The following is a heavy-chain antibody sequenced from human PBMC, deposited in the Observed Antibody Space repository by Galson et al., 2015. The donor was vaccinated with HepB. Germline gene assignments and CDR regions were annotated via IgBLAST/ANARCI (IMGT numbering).Heavy chain of an antibody. CDR1: GYSFTSYW. Sequence: QSGAEVKKPGESLKISCKGSGYSFTSYWIGWVRQMPGKGLEWMGIIYPGDSDTRYSPSFQGQVTIPADKSISTAYLQWSSLKASDTAMYYCARHSDYYDSSGYYRKLDYWGQGTLVTVSS. V-gene: IGHV5-51*01. J-gene: IGHJ4*02. CDR3: ARHSDYYDSSGYYRKLDY. D-gene: IGHD3-22*01. CDR2: IYPGDSDT.